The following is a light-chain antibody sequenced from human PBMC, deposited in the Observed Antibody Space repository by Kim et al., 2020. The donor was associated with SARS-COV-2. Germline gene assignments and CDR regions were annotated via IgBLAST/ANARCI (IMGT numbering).Light chain of an antibody. CDR1: RSLVYSDGNTY. Sequence: DVVMTQSPLSLPVTLGQPASISCRSSRSLVYSDGNTYLSWFQQRPGQSPRRLLYKVSDRDPGVPDRFSGSGSGTDFTLKISRVEAEDVGDYYCMQSTHWPPFTFGPGTKVDIK. V-gene: IGKV2-30*01. CDR2: KVS. CDR3: MQSTHWPPFT. J-gene: IGKJ3*01.